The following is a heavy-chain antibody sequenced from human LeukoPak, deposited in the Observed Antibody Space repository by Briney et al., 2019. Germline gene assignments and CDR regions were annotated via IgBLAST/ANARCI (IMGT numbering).Heavy chain of an antibody. D-gene: IGHD6-13*01. CDR3: ARLIAAAGTYYYYYYGMDV. CDR2: INSDGSST. Sequence: GGSLRLSCAASGFTFSSYWMHWVRQAPGKGLVWVSRINSDGSSTSYADSVKGRFTISRDNAKDTLYLQMNSLRAEDTAVYYCARLIAAAGTYYYYYYGMDVWGQGTTVTVSS. J-gene: IGHJ6*02. CDR1: GFTFSSYW. V-gene: IGHV3-74*01.